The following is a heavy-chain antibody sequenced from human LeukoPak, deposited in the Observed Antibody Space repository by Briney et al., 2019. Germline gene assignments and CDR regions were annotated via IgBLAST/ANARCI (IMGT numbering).Heavy chain of an antibody. CDR2: INHSGST. Sequence: SETLSLTCAVYGGSFSGYYWSWIRQPPGKGLEWIGEINHSGSTNYNPSLKSRVTISVDTSKNQFSLKLSSVTAADTAVYYCARWTSIAAAGTDYSYYYGMDVWGQGTTVTVSS. CDR3: ARWTSIAAAGTDYSYYYGMDV. D-gene: IGHD6-13*01. J-gene: IGHJ6*02. CDR1: GGSFSGYY. V-gene: IGHV4-34*01.